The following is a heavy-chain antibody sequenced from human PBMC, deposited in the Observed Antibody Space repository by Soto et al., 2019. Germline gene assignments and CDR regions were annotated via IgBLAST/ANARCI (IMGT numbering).Heavy chain of an antibody. J-gene: IGHJ4*02. CDR3: AKNLAEHNDY. Sequence: GESLKISCAASGFTFSTYAMSWVRQTPGKGLEWVSTISDSGASTDYADSVKGRFSISRDNSKNTLYLQMNSLRADDTAIYYCAKNLAEHNDYWGQGTLVTVSS. V-gene: IGHV3-23*01. D-gene: IGHD1-1*01. CDR1: GFTFSTYA. CDR2: ISDSGAST.